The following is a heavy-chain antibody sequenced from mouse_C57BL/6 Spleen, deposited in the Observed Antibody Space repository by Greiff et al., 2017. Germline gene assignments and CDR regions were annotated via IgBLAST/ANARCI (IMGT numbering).Heavy chain of an antibody. V-gene: IGHV1-55*01. CDR2: IYPGSGST. D-gene: IGHD1-1*01. CDR1: GYTFTSYW. Sequence: QVQLQQPGAELVKPGASVKMSCKASGYTFTSYWIPWVKQRPGQGLEWIGDIYPGSGSTNYNEKFKSKATLTVDKSSSTAYMQLSSLTSEDSAVYYCARFITTVVEYFDGWGTGTTGTVPS. CDR3: ARFITTVVEYFDG. J-gene: IGHJ1*03.